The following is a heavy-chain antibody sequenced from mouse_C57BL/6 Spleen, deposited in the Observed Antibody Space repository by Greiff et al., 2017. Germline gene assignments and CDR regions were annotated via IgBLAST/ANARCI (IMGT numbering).Heavy chain of an antibody. Sequence: VQLVEPGAELVKPGASVKLSCKASGYTFTSYWMQWVKQRPGQGLEWIGEIDPSDSYTNYNQKFKGKATLTVDTSSSTAYMQLSSLTSEDSAVYYCARRPMVTTTRYAMDYWGQGTSVTVSS. CDR1: GYTFTSYW. V-gene: IGHV1-50*01. D-gene: IGHD2-2*01. CDR2: IDPSDSYT. CDR3: ARRPMVTTTRYAMDY. J-gene: IGHJ4*01.